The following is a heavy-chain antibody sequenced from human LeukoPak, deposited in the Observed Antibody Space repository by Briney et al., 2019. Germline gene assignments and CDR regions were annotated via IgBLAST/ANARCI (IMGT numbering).Heavy chain of an antibody. J-gene: IGHJ4*02. CDR2: INPNSGDT. Sequence: PSVKVSCKASGYTFTGYYMHWVRQAPGQGLEWMGWINPNSGDTNYAQKFQGRVTMTRDTSISTAYLELSRLRSDDTAVYYCARGGDGYNNFDYWGQGTLVTVSA. CDR1: GYTFTGYY. D-gene: IGHD5-24*01. CDR3: ARGGDGYNNFDY. V-gene: IGHV1-2*02.